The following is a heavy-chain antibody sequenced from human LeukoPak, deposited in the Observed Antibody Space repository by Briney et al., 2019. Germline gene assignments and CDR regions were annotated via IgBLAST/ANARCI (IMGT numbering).Heavy chain of an antibody. D-gene: IGHD3-22*01. J-gene: IGHJ4*02. CDR2: IIPIFGTA. Sequence: SVKVSCKASGGTFSSYAISWVRQAPRQGLEWMGGIIPIFGTANYAQKFQGRVTITADESTSTAYMELSSLRSEDTAVYYCARDYGYYDSSGYFDYWGQGTLVTVSS. V-gene: IGHV1-69*13. CDR3: ARDYGYYDSSGYFDY. CDR1: GGTFSSYA.